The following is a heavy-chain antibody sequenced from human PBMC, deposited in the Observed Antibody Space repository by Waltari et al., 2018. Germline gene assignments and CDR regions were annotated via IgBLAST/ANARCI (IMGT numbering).Heavy chain of an antibody. Sequence: VESGGGVIRPGGSLRLSCEASGFTFDDYGMSWVRQGLGKGLGWIAGINWKGDKVAYGDAVRGRFIISRDNAKNLLYLQMNTVGLDDTALYYCARGGDSSWPRWGQGTLVTVSA. J-gene: IGHJ4*02. CDR1: GFTFDDYG. CDR3: ARGGDSSWPR. V-gene: IGHV3-20*04. D-gene: IGHD3-22*01. CDR2: INWKGDKV.